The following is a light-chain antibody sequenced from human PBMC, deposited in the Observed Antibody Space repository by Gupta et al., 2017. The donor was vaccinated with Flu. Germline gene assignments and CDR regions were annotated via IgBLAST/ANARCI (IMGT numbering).Light chain of an antibody. J-gene: IGKJ2*01. CDR3: HQYASSPRT. Sequence: ERASFSCGASQSVSRTSLAWLQQKSGQAPRVLIYGASTRAAGIPDRFSGTGSGTNFTLAISRLEPEDVAVYYCHQYASSPRTFGQGTRLEI. CDR1: QSVSRTS. V-gene: IGKV3-20*01. CDR2: GAS.